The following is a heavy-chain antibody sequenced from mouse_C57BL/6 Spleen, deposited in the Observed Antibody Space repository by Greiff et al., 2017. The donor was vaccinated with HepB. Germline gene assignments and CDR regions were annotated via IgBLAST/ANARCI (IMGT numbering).Heavy chain of an antibody. D-gene: IGHD1-1*01. V-gene: IGHV5-9*01. Sequence: DVMLVESGGGLVKPGGSLKLSCAASGFTFSSYTMSWVRQTPEKRLEWVATISGGGGNTYYPDSVKGRFTISRDNAKNTLYLQMSSLRSEDTALYYCARQGTTVVAHYYAMDYWGQGTSVTVSS. CDR1: GFTFSSYT. CDR3: ARQGTTVVAHYYAMDY. CDR2: ISGGGGNT. J-gene: IGHJ4*01.